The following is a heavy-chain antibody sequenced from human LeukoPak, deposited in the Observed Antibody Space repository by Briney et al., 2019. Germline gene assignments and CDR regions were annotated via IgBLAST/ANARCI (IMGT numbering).Heavy chain of an antibody. CDR3: ARDSPHYYDSSGYHYDAFDI. CDR1: GGSISSSSYY. Sequence: SGTLSLTCTVSGGSISSSSYYWSWIRQPAGKGLEWIGRIYTSGSTNYNPSLKSRVTISVDTSKNQFSLKLSSVTAADTAVYYCARDSPHYYDSSGYHYDAFDIWGQGTMVTVSS. CDR2: IYTSGST. V-gene: IGHV4-61*02. D-gene: IGHD3-22*01. J-gene: IGHJ3*02.